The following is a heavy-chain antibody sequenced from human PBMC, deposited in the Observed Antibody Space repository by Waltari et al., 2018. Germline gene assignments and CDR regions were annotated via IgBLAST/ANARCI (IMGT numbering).Heavy chain of an antibody. D-gene: IGHD6-13*01. J-gene: IGHJ4*02. Sequence: EVQLVESGGGLVQPGGSLRLSCAASGFTFSSYWMSWVRQAPGKGLEWVANRKQDGSEKYYVDSVKGRSTISRDNAKNSLYLQMNSLRAEDTAVYYCARFFSSWWRGDFDYWGQGTLVTVSS. CDR2: RKQDGSEK. V-gene: IGHV3-7*01. CDR3: ARFFSSWWRGDFDY. CDR1: GFTFSSYW.